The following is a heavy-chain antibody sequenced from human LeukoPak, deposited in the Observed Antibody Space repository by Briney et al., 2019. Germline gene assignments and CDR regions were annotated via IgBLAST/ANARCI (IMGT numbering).Heavy chain of an antibody. CDR1: GFTFSSYS. CDR3: ARSRYSYGRDYYMDV. J-gene: IGHJ6*03. V-gene: IGHV3-48*01. Sequence: GGSLRLSCAASGFTFSSYSMNWVRQAPGKGLEWVSYISSSSSTIYYADSVKGRFTISRDNAKNSLYLQMNSLRAEDTAVYYCARSRYSYGRDYYMDVWGKGTTVTVSS. D-gene: IGHD5-18*01. CDR2: ISSSSSTI.